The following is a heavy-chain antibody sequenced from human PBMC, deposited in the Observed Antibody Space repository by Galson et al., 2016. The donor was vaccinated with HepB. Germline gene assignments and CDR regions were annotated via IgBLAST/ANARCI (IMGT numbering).Heavy chain of an antibody. CDR2: DSMDGRRK. CDR3: AKRHEYCPPVGCSVDY. Sequence: SLRLSCAASGFTFSGYGMHWVCQAPGKGLEWVAADSMDGRRKFYADSVKGRFTISRDNSNNILFLQMSSLRADDTAVYFCAKRHEYCPPVGCSVDYWGQGTLVSVSS. V-gene: IGHV3-30*18. J-gene: IGHJ4*02. CDR1: GFTFSGYG. D-gene: IGHD2/OR15-2a*01.